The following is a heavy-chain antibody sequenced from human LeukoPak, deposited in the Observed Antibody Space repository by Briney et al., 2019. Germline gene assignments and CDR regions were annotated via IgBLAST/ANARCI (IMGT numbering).Heavy chain of an antibody. Sequence: SETLSLTCTVSGGSISSYYWSWIRQPPGKGLGWIGYIYYSGSTNYNPSPQSRVTISVDTSKNQFSLTLSSVTAADTAVYYCASGAERYFAFDIWGQGTMVTVSS. J-gene: IGHJ3*02. D-gene: IGHD2/OR15-2a*01. CDR3: ASGAERYFAFDI. V-gene: IGHV4-59*01. CDR2: IYYSGST. CDR1: GGSISSYY.